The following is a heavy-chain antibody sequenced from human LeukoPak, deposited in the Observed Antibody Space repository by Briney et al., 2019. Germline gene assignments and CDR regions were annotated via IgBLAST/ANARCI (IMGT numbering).Heavy chain of an antibody. V-gene: IGHV3-15*01. D-gene: IGHD3-22*01. CDR1: GFTCSNAW. CDR3: TTDFSYYYDSSGYWGDAFDI. Sequence: PGGSLRRSCAAAGFTCSNAWMSWGRQAPGKGLKWDGRIKSKTGGGTTYYAAPVKSRFTISRDTSKNTLYLKMTSLKTEDTAVYYCTTDFSYYYDSSGYWGDAFDIWGQGTMVTVSS. CDR2: IKSKTGGGTT. J-gene: IGHJ3*02.